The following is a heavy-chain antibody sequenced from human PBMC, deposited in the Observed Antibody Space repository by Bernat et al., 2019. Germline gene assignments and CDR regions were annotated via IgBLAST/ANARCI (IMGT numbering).Heavy chain of an antibody. V-gene: IGHV3-73*01. CDR1: GFTFSGSA. Sequence: EVQLVESGGGLVQPGGSLKLSCAASGFTFSGSAMHWVRQASGKGLEWVGRIRSKANSYATACAASVKGRFTISRDDSKNTAYLQMNSLKTEDTAVYYCTSAAAGYYWGQGTLVTVSS. D-gene: IGHD6-13*01. CDR2: IRSKANSYAT. J-gene: IGHJ4*02. CDR3: TSAAAGYY.